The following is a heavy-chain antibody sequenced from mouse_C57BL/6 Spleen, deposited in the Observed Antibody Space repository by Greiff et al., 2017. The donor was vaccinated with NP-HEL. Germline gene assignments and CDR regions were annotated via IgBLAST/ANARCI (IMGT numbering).Heavy chain of an antibody. J-gene: IGHJ1*03. CDR3: ARRDSNGYFDV. Sequence: QVQLKESGPGLVQPSQSLSITCTVSGFSLTSYGVHWVRQSPGKGLEWLGVIWSGGSTDYNAAFISRLSISKDNSKSQVFFKMNSLQADDTAIYYCARRDSNGYFDVWGTGTTVTVSS. CDR2: IWSGGST. V-gene: IGHV2-2*01. CDR1: GFSLTSYG. D-gene: IGHD2-5*01.